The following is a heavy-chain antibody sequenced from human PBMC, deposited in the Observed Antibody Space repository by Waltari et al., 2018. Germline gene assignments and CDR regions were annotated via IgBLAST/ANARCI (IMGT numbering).Heavy chain of an antibody. J-gene: IGHJ5*01. Sequence: EVQLVESGGGLVQPGGSLSLSCAASGFTFSDYFMTWVRQAPGKGLEGVANIEKDGREKNYIDAVKGRFTISRDNAKDSLFLQMNSLRGEDTAVYYCAGGRGWTSDSWGQGTLVTVSS. CDR2: IEKDGREK. V-gene: IGHV3-7*01. CDR1: GFTFSDYF. CDR3: AGGRGWTSDS. D-gene: IGHD2-15*01.